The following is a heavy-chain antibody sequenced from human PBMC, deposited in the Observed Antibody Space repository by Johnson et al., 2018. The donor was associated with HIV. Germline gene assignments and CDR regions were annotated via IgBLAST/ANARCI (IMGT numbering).Heavy chain of an antibody. CDR3: ARGCGGDCAHQEAFDI. V-gene: IGHV3-66*01. J-gene: IGHJ3*02. D-gene: IGHD2-21*02. CDR2: IYNSGDT. CDR1: GFTFSSYW. Sequence: VQLMESGGGVVQPGGSLRLSCADSGFTFSSYWMSWVRQAPGKGLEWVSVIYNSGDTYYAESVKGRFTIYRDNSKNTLFLQMNSLRAEDTALYYCARGCGGDCAHQEAFDIWGQGTMVTVSS.